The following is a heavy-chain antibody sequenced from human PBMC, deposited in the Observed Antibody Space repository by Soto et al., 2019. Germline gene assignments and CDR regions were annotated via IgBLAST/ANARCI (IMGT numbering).Heavy chain of an antibody. V-gene: IGHV3-30*03. CDR3: ALTRRSSLLEVAGPGFEY. J-gene: IGHJ4*02. CDR1: GFNVDVIG. D-gene: IGHD6-19*01. CDR2: LSYEGSEE. Sequence: RLLSGARGFNVDVIGMHWVGQAPGKELEWLSVLSYEGSEEYYADSVRGRFTISRDNSKNTLFLQMDSLRVDDTGVYYCALTRRSSLLEVAGPGFEYWGQGTLVTVSS.